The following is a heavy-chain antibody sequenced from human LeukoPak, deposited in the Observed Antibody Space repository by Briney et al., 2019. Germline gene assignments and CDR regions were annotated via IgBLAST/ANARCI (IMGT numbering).Heavy chain of an antibody. V-gene: IGHV3-23*01. Sequence: GGSLRLSCAASGFTFSSYAMSWVRQAPGKGLEWVSAISGSGGSTYYADSVKGRFTISRDNSKNTLYLQMNSLRAEDTAVYYCARDSYSSSWYVDDYWGQGTLVTVSS. CDR2: ISGSGGST. CDR1: GFTFSSYA. J-gene: IGHJ4*02. D-gene: IGHD6-13*01. CDR3: ARDSYSSSWYVDDY.